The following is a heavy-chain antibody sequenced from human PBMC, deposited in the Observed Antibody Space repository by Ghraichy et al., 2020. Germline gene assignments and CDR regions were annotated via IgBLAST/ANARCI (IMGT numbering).Heavy chain of an antibody. CDR1: GFTFSSYW. CDR2: IKQDGSEK. Sequence: GGSLRLSCAASGFTFSSYWMSWVRQAPGKGLEWVANIKQDGSEKYYVDSVKGRFPISRDNAKNSLYLQMNSLRAEDTAVYYCARDLSYRDGYNSGAFDIWGQGTMVTVSS. CDR3: ARDLSYRDGYNSGAFDI. J-gene: IGHJ3*02. D-gene: IGHD5-24*01. V-gene: IGHV3-7*01.